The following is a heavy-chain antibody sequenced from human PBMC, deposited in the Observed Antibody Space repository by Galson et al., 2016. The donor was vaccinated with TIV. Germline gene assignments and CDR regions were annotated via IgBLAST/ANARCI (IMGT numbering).Heavy chain of an antibody. J-gene: IGHJ4*02. V-gene: IGHV1-24*01. D-gene: IGHD2/OR15-2a*01. CDR2: FDPEQHKK. Sequence: SVKVSCKVSGDSLSDLSMHWVRQAPGKGLEWMAGFDPEQHKKVYAQKLEGRVTLTDDSSTDTAFLELSSLSFEDTAVYYCASVAWFPGLSLDNWGQGTLVIVSS. CDR3: ASVAWFPGLSLDN. CDR1: GDSLSDLS.